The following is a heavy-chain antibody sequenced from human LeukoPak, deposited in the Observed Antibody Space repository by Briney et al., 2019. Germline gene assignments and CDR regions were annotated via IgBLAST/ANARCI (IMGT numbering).Heavy chain of an antibody. Sequence: GGSPRLSCAASGFTFSSYWMSWVRQAPGKGLEWVANIKQDGSEKYYVDSVKGRFTISRDNAKNTLYLQMNSLRAEDTAVYYCAREPLVGATPYGFDIWGQGTMVTVSS. J-gene: IGHJ3*02. CDR1: GFTFSSYW. V-gene: IGHV3-7*01. CDR3: AREPLVGATPYGFDI. CDR2: IKQDGSEK. D-gene: IGHD1-26*01.